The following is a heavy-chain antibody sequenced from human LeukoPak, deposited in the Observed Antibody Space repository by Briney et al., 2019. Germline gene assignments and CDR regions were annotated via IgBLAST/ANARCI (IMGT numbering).Heavy chain of an antibody. CDR3: ASTTGDSLLLVY. CDR2: IYYSGST. CDR1: GGSISSGGYS. V-gene: IGHV4-31*03. D-gene: IGHD4-17*01. Sequence: SETLSLTCTVSGGSISSGGYSWSWIRQHPGKGLEWIGYIYYSGSTYYNPSLKSRVTISVDTSKNQFSLKLSSVTAADTAVYYCASTTGDSLLLVYWGQGTLVTVSS. J-gene: IGHJ4*02.